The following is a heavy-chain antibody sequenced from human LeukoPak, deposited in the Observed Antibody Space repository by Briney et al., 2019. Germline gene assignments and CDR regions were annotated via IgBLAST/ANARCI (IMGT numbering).Heavy chain of an antibody. CDR1: GDSIISYY. D-gene: IGHD2-21*01. V-gene: IGHV4-59*01. J-gene: IGHJ3*02. CDR3: ARPHCGGDCYSRSYYAFDI. CDR2: IYDRGST. Sequence: SETLSLTCTVSGDSIISYYWSWIRQPPGKGLEWIGYIYDRGSTNYNPSLKSRVTISVDTSKNQFSLKLSSVTAADTAVYYCARPHCGGDCYSRSYYAFDIWGQGTMVTVSA.